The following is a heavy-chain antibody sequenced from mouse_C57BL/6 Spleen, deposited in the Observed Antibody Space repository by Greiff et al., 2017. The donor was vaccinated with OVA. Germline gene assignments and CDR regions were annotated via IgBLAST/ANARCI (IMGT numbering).Heavy chain of an antibody. CDR1: GYTFTDYN. J-gene: IGHJ1*03. CDR3: ASITTVVYWYFDV. CDR2: INPNNGGT. Sequence: VQLQQSGPELVKPGASVKMSCKASGYTFTDYNMHWVKQSHGKSLEWIGYINPNNGGTSYNQKFKGKATLTVNKSSSTAYMELRSLTSEDSAVYYGASITTVVYWYFDVWGTGTTVTVSS. V-gene: IGHV1-22*01. D-gene: IGHD1-1*01.